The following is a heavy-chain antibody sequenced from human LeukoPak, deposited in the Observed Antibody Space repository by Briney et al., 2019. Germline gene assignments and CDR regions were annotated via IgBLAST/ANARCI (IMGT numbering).Heavy chain of an antibody. CDR1: GGSISSSSYY. J-gene: IGHJ4*02. Sequence: SETLSLTCTVSGGSISSSSYYWGWLRQPPGTGLEWIGSIYYSGSTYYNPSLKSRVTISVDTSKNQFSLKLSSVTAADTTVYYCARQYTGIDYWGQGTLVTVSS. V-gene: IGHV4-39*01. CDR2: IYYSGST. CDR3: ARQYTGIDY. D-gene: IGHD2-2*02.